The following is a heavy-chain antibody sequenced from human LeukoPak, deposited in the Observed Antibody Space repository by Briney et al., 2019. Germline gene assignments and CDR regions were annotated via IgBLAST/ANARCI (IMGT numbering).Heavy chain of an antibody. J-gene: IGHJ2*01. V-gene: IGHV3-13*01. Sequence: PGGSLRLSCAASGFTVSSNYMSWVRQATGKGLEWVSAIGTAGDTNYPGSVKGRFTISRENAKNSLYLQMNSLRAGDTAVYYCARVRKYSGYYSWYFDLWGRGTLVTVSS. CDR1: GFTVSSNY. CDR2: IGTAGDT. D-gene: IGHD5-12*01. CDR3: ARVRKYSGYYSWYFDL.